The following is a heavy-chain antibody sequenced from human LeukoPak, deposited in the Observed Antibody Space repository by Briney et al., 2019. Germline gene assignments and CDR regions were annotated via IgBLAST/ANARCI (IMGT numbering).Heavy chain of an antibody. CDR3: AKNLGYCSGGSCYPAFDY. D-gene: IGHD2-15*01. CDR1: GFTFSTFW. J-gene: IGHJ4*02. CDR2: IKQDGSEQ. Sequence: GGSLRLSCAASGFTFSTFWMNWVRQAPGKGLEWVANIKQDGSEQYYLDSVKGRFTISRDNAKNLAYLQMHSPRAEDTAVYYCAKNLGYCSGGSCYPAFDYWGQGTLVTVSS. V-gene: IGHV3-7*03.